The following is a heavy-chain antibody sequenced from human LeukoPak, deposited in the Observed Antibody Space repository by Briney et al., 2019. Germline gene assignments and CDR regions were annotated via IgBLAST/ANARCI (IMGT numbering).Heavy chain of an antibody. D-gene: IGHD6-6*01. CDR2: ISGSGDTT. CDR3: AKGSRSNGYYIDY. CDR1: GFTFNNYA. Sequence: GGSLRLSCAASGFTFNNYAMSWVRQAPGKGLEWVSAISGSGDTTYYADSVKGRFTISRDNSKNTGYLQLNSLRAEDTAVYYCAKGSRSNGYYIDYWGQGTLVTVSS. J-gene: IGHJ4*02. V-gene: IGHV3-23*01.